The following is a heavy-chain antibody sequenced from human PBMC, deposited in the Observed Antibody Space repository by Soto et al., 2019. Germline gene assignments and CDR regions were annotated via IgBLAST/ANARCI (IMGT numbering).Heavy chain of an antibody. CDR1: GFTFSSYS. D-gene: IGHD5-18*01. J-gene: IGHJ4*02. Sequence: EVQLVESGGGLVKPGGSLRLSCAASGFTFSSYSMNWVRQAPGKGLEWVSSISSSSSYIYYADSVKGRFTIARDNAKNALYLQMNSLRGEDTAVYYCASDQPGYSYGYGLGYWGQGTLVTVSS. CDR3: ASDQPGYSYGYGLGY. CDR2: ISSSSSYI. V-gene: IGHV3-21*01.